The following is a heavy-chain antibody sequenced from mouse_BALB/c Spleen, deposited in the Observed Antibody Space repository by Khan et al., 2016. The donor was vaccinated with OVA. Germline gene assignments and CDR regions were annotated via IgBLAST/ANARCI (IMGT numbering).Heavy chain of an antibody. V-gene: IGHV14-3*02. CDR2: IAPANGNT. Sequence: VRLQQSGAELVKPGASVKLSCTASGFNIKDTYVHWVKERPEQGLEWIGRIAPANGNTEYDPKFQGKATITADTSSNTSYLQLSSLTSEDSAVYDCVLPSYDPRNVDGWGAGTTVTVSS. CDR3: VLPSYDPRNVDG. J-gene: IGHJ1*01. D-gene: IGHD2-3*01. CDR1: GFNIKDTY.